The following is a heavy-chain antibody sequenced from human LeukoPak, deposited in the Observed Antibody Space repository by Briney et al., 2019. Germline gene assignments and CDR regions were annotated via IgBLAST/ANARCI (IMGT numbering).Heavy chain of an antibody. J-gene: IGHJ1*01. CDR3: ARGSGGRSDTEYFQH. V-gene: IGHV1-2*02. Sequence: VSVKVSCKASGYTFTSYGISWVRQAPGQGLEWMGWINSNSGDTNYAQNFQGRVTMTRDTSISTAYMELSRLTSDDTAVYYCARGSGGRSDTEYFQHWGQGTLVTVST. CDR1: GYTFTSYG. CDR2: INSNSGDT. D-gene: IGHD2-8*02.